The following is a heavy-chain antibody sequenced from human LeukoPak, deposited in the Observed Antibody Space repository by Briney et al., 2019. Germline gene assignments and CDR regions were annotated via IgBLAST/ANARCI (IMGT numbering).Heavy chain of an antibody. CDR1: GFTFSSYA. CDR2: ISSSSSYI. J-gene: IGHJ4*02. V-gene: IGHV3-21*01. CDR3: ARTLRFPNYYFDY. D-gene: IGHD3-3*01. Sequence: PGGSLRLSCAASGFTFSSYAMHWVRQAPGKGLEWVSSISSSSSYIYYADSVKGRFTISRDNAKNSLYLQMNSLRAEDTAVYYCARTLRFPNYYFDYWGQGTLVTVSS.